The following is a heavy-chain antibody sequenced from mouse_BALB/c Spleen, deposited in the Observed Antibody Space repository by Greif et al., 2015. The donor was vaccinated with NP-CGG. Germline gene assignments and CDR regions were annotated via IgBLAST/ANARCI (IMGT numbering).Heavy chain of an antibody. V-gene: IGHV1-15*01. CDR1: GYTFTDYE. Sequence: QVQLQQSGAELVRPGASVTLSCKASGYTFTDYEMHWVKQTPVHGLEWIGAIDPETGGTAYNQKFKGKATLTADKSSSTAYMELRSLTSEDSAVYYCTRSGYRYGAFFDYWGQGTTLTVSS. D-gene: IGHD2-14*01. CDR2: IDPETGGT. CDR3: TRSGYRYGAFFDY. J-gene: IGHJ2*01.